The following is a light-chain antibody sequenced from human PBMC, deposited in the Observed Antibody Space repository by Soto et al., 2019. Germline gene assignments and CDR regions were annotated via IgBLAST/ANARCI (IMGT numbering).Light chain of an antibody. Sequence: DIKMTQSPATLAASVGDRVNITCRASQTVSTYLTWYQQKPGKAPKLLIYAASSLQTGVPSRFSGSGSGTDFTLTISSLQPEDFATYYCQQLNKYPSTFGGGTKVDI. CDR3: QQLNKYPST. V-gene: IGKV1-9*01. CDR2: AAS. CDR1: QTVSTY. J-gene: IGKJ4*01.